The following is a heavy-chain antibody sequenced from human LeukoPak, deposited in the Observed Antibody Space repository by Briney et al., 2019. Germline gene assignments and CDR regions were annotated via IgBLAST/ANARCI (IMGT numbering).Heavy chain of an antibody. CDR1: GYSISTGYY. J-gene: IGHJ4*02. D-gene: IGHD4-23*01. V-gene: IGHV4-38-2*01. CDR2: SYHSGTS. CDR3: ARKYGSNAGYFDY. Sequence: TSETLSLTCAVSGYSISTGYYWGWVRQPPEKGLEWIGNSYHSGTSYYNPSLKSRVSISVDTSKNQFSLKLRSVTAADTAVYYCARKYGSNAGYFDYWGQGALVTVSS.